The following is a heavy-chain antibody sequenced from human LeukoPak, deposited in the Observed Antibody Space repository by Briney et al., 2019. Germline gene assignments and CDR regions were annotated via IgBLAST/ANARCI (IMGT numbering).Heavy chain of an antibody. CDR2: IKPDGSAQ. CDR3: ARDFGYGQPFDY. V-gene: IGHV3-7*03. D-gene: IGHD3-3*01. CDR1: GFTFSNSW. Sequence: GGSLRLSCAASGFTFSNSWMSWVRQAPGKGLEWVATIKPDGSAQYYVDSVKGRFTISRDNSKNTLYLQMNSLRAEDTAVYYCARDFGYGQPFDYWGQGTLVTVSS. J-gene: IGHJ4*02.